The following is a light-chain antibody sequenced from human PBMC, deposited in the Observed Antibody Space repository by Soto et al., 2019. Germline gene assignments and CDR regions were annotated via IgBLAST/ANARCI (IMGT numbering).Light chain of an antibody. V-gene: IGLV2-14*01. CDR1: SSDVGGYNY. Sequence: QSALTQPASVSGSPGQSITISCTGTSSDVGGYNYVSWYQQHPGKAPKLMIYDVSNWPSGVSNRFSGSKSGNTASLTISGLQAEDEADYYCSSDTSSRVFGTGTKVTVL. CDR2: DVS. CDR3: SSDTSSRV. J-gene: IGLJ1*01.